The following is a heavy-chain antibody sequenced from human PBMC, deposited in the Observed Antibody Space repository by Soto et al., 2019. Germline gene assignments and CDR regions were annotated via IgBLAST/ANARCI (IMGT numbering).Heavy chain of an antibody. CDR1: GFSLTTRPVG. CDR2: VYWGDDN. Sequence: SGPTLVNPTQTLTLPCSFSGFSLTTRPVGVGWIRQPPGKALEWLAFVYWGDDNRDSPSLRSRLTLTRDTSKNQVVLTVTNMDPMDTATYYCAHRLGGYTLNYCYFGDWGHGTLFTVS. D-gene: IGHD1-7*01. J-gene: IGHJ4*01. CDR3: AHRLGGYTLNYCYFGD. V-gene: IGHV2-5*02.